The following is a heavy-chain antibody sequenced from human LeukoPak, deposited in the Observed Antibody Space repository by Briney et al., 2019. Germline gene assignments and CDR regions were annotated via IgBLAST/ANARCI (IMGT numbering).Heavy chain of an antibody. Sequence: GGSLRLSCAASVFTYNDSYMSWIPKTPGKGLEWLSYIRSSSSETNYADSVKGRFNISRENAKHSLYLQMNSLRAEHTAVYYCARGSRTIELGDDYWGQGTLVTVP. CDR3: ARGSRTIELGDDY. CDR2: IRSSSSET. V-gene: IGHV3-11*06. J-gene: IGHJ4*02. D-gene: IGHD5-24*01. CDR1: VFTYNDSY.